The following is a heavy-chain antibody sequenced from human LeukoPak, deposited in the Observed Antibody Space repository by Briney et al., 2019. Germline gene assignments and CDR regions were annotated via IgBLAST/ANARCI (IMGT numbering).Heavy chain of an antibody. Sequence: GESLKISCKGSGYSFTSYWIGWVRQMPGKGLEWMGIIYPGDSDTRYSPSFQGQVTISADKSISTAYLQWSSLKASDTAMYYCARLGYDSSGYFETLVYFDYWGQGTLVTVSS. V-gene: IGHV5-51*01. CDR2: IYPGDSDT. CDR3: ARLGYDSSGYFETLVYFDY. D-gene: IGHD3-22*01. J-gene: IGHJ4*02. CDR1: GYSFTSYW.